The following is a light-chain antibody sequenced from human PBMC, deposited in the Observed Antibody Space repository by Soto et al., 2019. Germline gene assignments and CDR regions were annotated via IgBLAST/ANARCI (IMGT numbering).Light chain of an antibody. CDR2: EVS. J-gene: IGLJ3*02. V-gene: IGLV2-8*01. CDR1: SSDVGAYKY. Sequence: QSALTQPPSASGSPGQSVTISCTGTSSDVGAYKYVSWYQQHPGKAPKLMIYEVSKRPSGVPDRFSGSKSGNTASLTVSGLQAEEEADYYCSSYVGSDIWVFGGGTKVTVL. CDR3: SSYVGSDIWV.